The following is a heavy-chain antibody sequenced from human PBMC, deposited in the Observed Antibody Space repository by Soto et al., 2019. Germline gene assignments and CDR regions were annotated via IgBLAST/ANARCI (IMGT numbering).Heavy chain of an antibody. CDR3: ARHSVGRGESTYYDYIWGSYRRSAFDY. J-gene: IGHJ4*02. Sequence: SETLSLTCTVSGGSISSSSYYWGWIRQPPGKGLEWIGSIYYSGSTYYNPSLKSRVTISVDTSKNQFSLKLSSVTAADTAVYYCARHSVGRGESTYYDYIWGSYRRSAFDYWGQGTLVTVSS. CDR1: GGSISSSSYY. CDR2: IYYSGST. D-gene: IGHD3-16*02. V-gene: IGHV4-39*01.